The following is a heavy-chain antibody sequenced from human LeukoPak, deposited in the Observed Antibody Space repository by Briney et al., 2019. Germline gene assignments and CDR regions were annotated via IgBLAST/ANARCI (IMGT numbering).Heavy chain of an antibody. CDR2: IKSKIDGGAT. Sequence: KTGGSLLLSCAASGFTFSDAWMSWVRQAPGKGLEWVGRIKSKIDGGATDYAAPVKGRFTISRDDSKNTLYLQMNSLKTEDTAVYYCTLVGCSDGSCYAGHYWGQGTLVTVSS. D-gene: IGHD2-15*01. J-gene: IGHJ4*02. V-gene: IGHV3-15*01. CDR1: GFTFSDAW. CDR3: TLVGCSDGSCYAGHY.